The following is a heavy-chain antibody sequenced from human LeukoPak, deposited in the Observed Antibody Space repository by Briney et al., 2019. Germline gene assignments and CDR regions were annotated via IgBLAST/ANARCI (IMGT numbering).Heavy chain of an antibody. CDR3: AKRRELLPYYFDY. CDR2: ISGSGGST. V-gene: IGHV3-23*01. CDR1: GFTFSSYA. J-gene: IGHJ4*02. Sequence: PGGSLRLSCAASGFTFSSYAMSWVRQAPGKGLEWVSAISGSGGSTYYADSVKGRFTISRDNSKNTLHLQMNSLRAEDTAVYYCAKRRELLPYYFDYWGQGTLVTVSS. D-gene: IGHD1-26*01.